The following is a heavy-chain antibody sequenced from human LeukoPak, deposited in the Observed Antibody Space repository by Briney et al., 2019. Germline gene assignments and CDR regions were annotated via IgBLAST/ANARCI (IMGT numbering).Heavy chain of an antibody. D-gene: IGHD2-2*01. CDR3: ARDSARPVYCSSTSCPSQGDAFDI. CDR2: IYHSGSI. J-gene: IGHJ3*02. Sequence: SQTLSLTCTVSGGSISSGGYYWSWIRQPPGKGLEGIGYIYHSGSIYYNPSLKSRVTISVDRSKNQFSLKLSSVTAADTAVYYCARDSARPVYCSSTSCPSQGDAFDIWGQGTMVTVSS. CDR1: GGSISSGGYY. V-gene: IGHV4-30-2*01.